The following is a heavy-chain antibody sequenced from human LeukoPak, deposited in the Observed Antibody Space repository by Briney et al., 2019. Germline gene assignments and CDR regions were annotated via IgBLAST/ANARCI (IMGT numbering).Heavy chain of an antibody. CDR1: ADSFSSHY. V-gene: IGHV4-59*11. CDR2: ISYIGST. J-gene: IGHJ3*02. CDR3: ARDLVTVTKGFDI. D-gene: IGHD4-17*01. Sequence: SETLSLTCAVSADSFSSHYWTWIRQPPGKGLEWIWYISYIGSTNYNPSLKSRVTISIDTSKNQFSLKLSSVTAADTAVYYCARDLVTVTKGFDIWGQGTMVSVSS.